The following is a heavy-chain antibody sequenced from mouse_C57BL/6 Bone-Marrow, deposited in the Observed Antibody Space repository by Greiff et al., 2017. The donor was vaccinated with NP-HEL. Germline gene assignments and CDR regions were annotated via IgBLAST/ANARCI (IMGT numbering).Heavy chain of an antibody. CDR3: AREGFAY. CDR1: GYTFTSYW. Sequence: QVQLQQPGAELVMPGASVKLSCMASGYTFTSYWMHWVKQRPGQGLEWIGEIDPSDSYTNYNQKFKGKSTLTVDKSSSTAYMQLSSLTSEDSAVYYCAREGFAYWGQGTLVTVSA. CDR2: IDPSDSYT. J-gene: IGHJ3*01. V-gene: IGHV1-69*01.